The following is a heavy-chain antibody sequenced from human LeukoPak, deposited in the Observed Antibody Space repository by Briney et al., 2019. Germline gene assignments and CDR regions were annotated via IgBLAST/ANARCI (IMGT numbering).Heavy chain of an antibody. Sequence: SETLSLTCTVSGYSISSGYYWGWIRQPPGKGLEWIGSIYHSGSTYYNPSLKSRVTISVDTSKNQFSLKLSSVTAADTAVYYCARDPTYSSGWYGYYYYGMDVWGQGTTVTVSS. CDR1: GYSISSGYY. V-gene: IGHV4-38-2*02. CDR3: ARDPTYSSGWYGYYYYGMDV. J-gene: IGHJ6*02. CDR2: IYHSGST. D-gene: IGHD6-19*01.